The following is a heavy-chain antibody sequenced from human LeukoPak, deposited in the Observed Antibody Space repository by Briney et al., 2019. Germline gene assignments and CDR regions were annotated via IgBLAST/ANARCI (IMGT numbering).Heavy chain of an antibody. Sequence: PGRSLRLSCAASGFTFSSYGMHWVRQAPGKGLEWVAVIWYDGSNKYYADSVKGRFTISRDNSKNTLYLQMNSLRAEDTAVYYCARDQCSSTSCCFDYWGQGTLVTVSS. V-gene: IGHV3-33*01. CDR1: GFTFSSYG. J-gene: IGHJ4*02. CDR3: ARDQCSSTSCCFDY. CDR2: IWYDGSNK. D-gene: IGHD2-2*01.